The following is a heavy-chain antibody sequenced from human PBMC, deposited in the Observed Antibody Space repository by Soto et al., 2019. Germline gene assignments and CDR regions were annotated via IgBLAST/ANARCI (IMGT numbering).Heavy chain of an antibody. CDR2: IYSSGST. V-gene: IGHV4-61*01. CDR1: GCSVSSDTHY. Sequence: SETLALTCPVSGCSVSSDTHYWSWIRQPPGKRLEWIGFIYSSGSTNYNPSLKSRVTMSVDTSKNQFSLKLRSAIVADTAVYHCARFVRSCSGTTCYTRADVWGQGTTVTVSS. CDR3: ARFVRSCSGTTCYTRADV. J-gene: IGHJ6*02. D-gene: IGHD2-2*02.